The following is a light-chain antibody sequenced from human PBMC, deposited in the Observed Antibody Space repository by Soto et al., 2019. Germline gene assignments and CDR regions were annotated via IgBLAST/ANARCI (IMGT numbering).Light chain of an antibody. V-gene: IGKV3-20*01. CDR1: QSVSSSY. CDR3: QQYGSSPPIT. J-gene: IGKJ5*01. Sequence: VLTQSPGTLSLSPGERATLSCRASQSVSSSYLAWYQQKPGQAPRLLIYGASSRATGIPDRFSGSGSGTDFTLTISRLEAEDFAVYYCQQYGSSPPITFGQGTRLEIK. CDR2: GAS.